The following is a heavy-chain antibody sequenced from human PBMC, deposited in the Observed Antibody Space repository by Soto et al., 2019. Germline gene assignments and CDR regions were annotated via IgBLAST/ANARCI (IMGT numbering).Heavy chain of an antibody. CDR3: AKYRWGATTVTSIN. Sequence: GGSLRLSCVGSGFTFSSYPMNWVRQAPGKGLEWVSAISGTSDMTYYANSVTGRFTISRDNSKNTLYLQVSSLRVEDTAIYYCAKYRWGATTVTSINWGRGTLVTVSS. CDR2: ISGTSDMT. CDR1: GFTFSSYP. V-gene: IGHV3-23*01. D-gene: IGHD4-4*01. J-gene: IGHJ1*01.